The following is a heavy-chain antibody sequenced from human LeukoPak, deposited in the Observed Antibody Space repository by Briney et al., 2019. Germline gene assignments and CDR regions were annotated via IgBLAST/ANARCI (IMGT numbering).Heavy chain of an antibody. J-gene: IGHJ4*02. Sequence: GGSLRLSCAASGFTFSSYWMNWARQAPGKGLEWVASINHNGNVNYYVDSVKGRFTISRDNAKNSLYLQMNSLRAEDTAVYYCASNDYGDYWGQGTLVTVSS. CDR2: INHNGNVN. D-gene: IGHD2-8*01. CDR1: GFTFSSYW. CDR3: ASNDYGDY. V-gene: IGHV3-7*01.